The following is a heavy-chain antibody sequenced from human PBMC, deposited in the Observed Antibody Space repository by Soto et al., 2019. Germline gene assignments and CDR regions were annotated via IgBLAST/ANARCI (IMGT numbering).Heavy chain of an antibody. V-gene: IGHV3-15*07. Sequence: RGPLRLSCAASGFTFSNAWINWARQAPGKGLEWVGRDKSNTHGGTTDSADHVKGRFAVSRDDSDNMVYLQMNSLKIEDTAVYYFVSDSYSAIPIVRFDYWGPGTLVTVSS. CDR2: DKSNTHGGTT. D-gene: IGHD2-21*01. J-gene: IGHJ4*01. CDR3: VSDSYSAIPIVRFDY. CDR1: GFTFSNAW.